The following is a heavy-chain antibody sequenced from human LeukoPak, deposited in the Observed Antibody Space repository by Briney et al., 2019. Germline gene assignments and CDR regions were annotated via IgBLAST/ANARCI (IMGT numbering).Heavy chain of an antibody. CDR1: GFTFSSYS. D-gene: IGHD5-18*01. V-gene: IGHV3-48*04. J-gene: IGHJ4*02. CDR2: ISSSSSTI. CDR3: ASLRRGYSYGFDY. Sequence: PGGSLRLSCAASGFTFSSYSMNWVRQAPGKGLEWVSYISSSSSTIYYADSVKGRFTISRDNAKNSLYLQMNSLRAEDTAVHYCASLRRGYSYGFDYWGQGTLVTVSS.